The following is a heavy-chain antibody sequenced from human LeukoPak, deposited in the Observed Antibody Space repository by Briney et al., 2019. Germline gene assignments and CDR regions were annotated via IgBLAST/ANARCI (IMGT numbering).Heavy chain of an antibody. CDR3: ARGGRSIAAAGMPGNFDH. D-gene: IGHD6-13*01. CDR2: INPGRGSP. CDR1: GYTLTKYY. V-gene: IGHV1-46*01. Sequence: GASLKVSCKASGYTLTKYYLHWVRQAPGQGLEWMGIINPGRGSPIYAQKFQGRVTLTADTDTSTVYMEMSSLRSDDTAVFYCARGGRSIAAAGMPGNFDHWGQGTLLTVSS. J-gene: IGHJ4*02.